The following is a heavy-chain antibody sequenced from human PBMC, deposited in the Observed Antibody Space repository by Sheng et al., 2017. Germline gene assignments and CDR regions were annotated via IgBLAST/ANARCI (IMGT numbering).Heavy chain of an antibody. CDR3: ERGKIVATITH. J-gene: IGHJ4*02. CDR2: INHSGST. CDR1: GGSFSGYY. D-gene: IGHD5-12*01. Sequence: QVQLQQWGAGLLKPSETLSLTCAVYGGSFSGYYWSWIRQPPGKGLEWIGEINHSGSTNYNPSLKSRVTISVDTSKNQFSLKLSSVTAADTAVYYCERGKIVATITHWGQGTLVTVSS. V-gene: IGHV4-34*01.